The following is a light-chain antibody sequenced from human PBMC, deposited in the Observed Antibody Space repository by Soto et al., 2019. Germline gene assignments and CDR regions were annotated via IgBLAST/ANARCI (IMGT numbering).Light chain of an antibody. CDR3: QQYNNWPWT. CDR1: QSLSSSF. J-gene: IGKJ1*01. Sequence: EIVLTQSPGTLSLSPGERAILSCRASQSLSSSFLAWYQQKPGQAPRLLIYSSSNRATGIPDRFSGGGSGTDFTLTISSLQSEDFAVYYCQQYNNWPWTFGQGTKVEIK. V-gene: IGKV3-20*01. CDR2: SSS.